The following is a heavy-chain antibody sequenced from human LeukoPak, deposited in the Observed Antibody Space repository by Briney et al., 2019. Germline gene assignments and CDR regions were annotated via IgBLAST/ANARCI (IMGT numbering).Heavy chain of an antibody. D-gene: IGHD3-3*01. Sequence: SETLSLTCTVSGGSISSGGYYWSWIRQHPGKGLEWIGYIYYSGSTYYNPSLKSRVTISVDTSKNQFSLKLSSVTAADTAVYYCARVYYVFGSGYLDCFDPWGQGTLVTVSS. V-gene: IGHV4-31*03. CDR2: IYYSGST. CDR1: GGSISSGGYY. J-gene: IGHJ5*02. CDR3: ARVYYVFGSGYLDCFDP.